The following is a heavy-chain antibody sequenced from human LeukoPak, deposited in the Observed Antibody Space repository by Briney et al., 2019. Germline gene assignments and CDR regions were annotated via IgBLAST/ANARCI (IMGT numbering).Heavy chain of an antibody. Sequence: PGRSLRLSCAASGFTFDDYAMHWVRQAPGKGLEWVSGISWNSGSIGYADSVKGRFTISRDNAKNSLYLRMNSLRAEDTALYYCAKDIDYYDSSGTFDYWGQGTLVTVSS. D-gene: IGHD3-22*01. CDR3: AKDIDYYDSSGTFDY. V-gene: IGHV3-9*01. CDR1: GFTFDDYA. CDR2: ISWNSGSI. J-gene: IGHJ4*02.